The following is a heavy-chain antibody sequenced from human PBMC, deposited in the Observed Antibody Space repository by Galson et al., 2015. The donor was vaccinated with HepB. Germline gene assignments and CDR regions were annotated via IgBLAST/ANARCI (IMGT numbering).Heavy chain of an antibody. V-gene: IGHV5-10-1*01. CDR1: GYSFPSYW. CDR2: IDPSDAYT. Sequence: QSGAEVIKPGESLMISCTGSGYSFPSYWISWVRQMPGKGLEWMGRIDPSDAYTNYSPSFQGHVTISAEKSISTAYLQWISLKAADTAMYYCARLVVRALPYYYYYSDVWGKGTTVTVSS. CDR3: ARLVVRALPYYYYYSDV. J-gene: IGHJ6*03. D-gene: IGHD3-10*01.